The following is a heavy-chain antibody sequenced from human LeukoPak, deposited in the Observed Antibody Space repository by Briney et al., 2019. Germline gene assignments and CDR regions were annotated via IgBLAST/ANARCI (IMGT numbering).Heavy chain of an antibody. J-gene: IGHJ4*02. V-gene: IGHV4-30-2*01. D-gene: IGHD3-10*01. Sequence: PSQTLSLTCTVSGGSISTGAYYWSWIRQPPGKGLEWIAYIYQSGSTYYNPSLKSRVTISVDRSKNQFSLKLSSVTAADTAVYYCARLFQGSGSYSVYFDYWGQGTLVTVSS. CDR3: ARLFQGSGSYSVYFDY. CDR2: IYQSGST. CDR1: GGSISTGAYY.